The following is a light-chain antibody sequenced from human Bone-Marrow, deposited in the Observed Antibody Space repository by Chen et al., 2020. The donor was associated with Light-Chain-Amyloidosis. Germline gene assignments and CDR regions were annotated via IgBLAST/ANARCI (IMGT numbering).Light chain of an antibody. Sequence: SYELTQPPSVSVSPGQTARITCSGDDLPTKYAYWYQQKPGQAPVLGIHRDTERPSGISERFSGSSSVTTATLTISGVQAEDEADYHCQSADSSGTYEVIFGGGTKLTVL. J-gene: IGLJ2*01. CDR1: DLPTKY. CDR2: RDT. CDR3: QSADSSGTYEVI. V-gene: IGLV3-25*03.